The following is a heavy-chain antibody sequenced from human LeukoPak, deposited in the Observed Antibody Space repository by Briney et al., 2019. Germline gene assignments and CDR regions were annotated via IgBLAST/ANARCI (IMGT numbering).Heavy chain of an antibody. Sequence: ASAKVSCKASGYTFTSYDINWVRQATGQGLEWMGWMNPNSGNTNYAQKLQGRVTMTTDTSTSTAYMELRSLRSDDTAVYYCARGRFLEWLLTPWYYGMDVWGQGTTVTVSS. CDR3: ARGRFLEWLLTPWYYGMDV. J-gene: IGHJ6*02. D-gene: IGHD3-3*01. CDR1: GYTFTSYD. CDR2: MNPNSGNT. V-gene: IGHV1-8*01.